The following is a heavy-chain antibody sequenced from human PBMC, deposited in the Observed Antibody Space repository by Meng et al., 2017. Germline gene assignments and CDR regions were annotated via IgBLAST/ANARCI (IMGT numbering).Heavy chain of an antibody. CDR2: ISSSSSYI. J-gene: IGHJ4*02. V-gene: IGHV3-21*01. D-gene: IGHD3-3*01. CDR1: GFTFSSYS. CDR3: ARDTIRGHDY. Sequence: GGSLRLSCAASGFTFSSYSMNWVRQAPGKGLEWVSFISSSSSYIYYADSVKGRFTISRDNAKNSLYLQMNSLRAEDTAVYYCARDTIRGHDYWGQGTLVTCAS.